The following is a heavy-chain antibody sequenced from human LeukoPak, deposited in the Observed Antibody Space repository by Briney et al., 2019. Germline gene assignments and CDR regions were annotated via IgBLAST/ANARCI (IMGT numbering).Heavy chain of an antibody. CDR1: GFTFSTNA. V-gene: IGHV3-23*01. J-gene: IGHJ6*02. Sequence: GGSLRLSCLTSGFTFSTNAMSWVRQAPGKGLEWVSGISGGGVTTYYADSVKGRFTISRDNSKNTLYLQMNSLRADDTAIYYCARNQQLGGHSYYYYGMDVWGQGTTVTVSS. D-gene: IGHD3-16*01. CDR3: ARNQQLGGHSYYYYGMDV. CDR2: ISGGGVTT.